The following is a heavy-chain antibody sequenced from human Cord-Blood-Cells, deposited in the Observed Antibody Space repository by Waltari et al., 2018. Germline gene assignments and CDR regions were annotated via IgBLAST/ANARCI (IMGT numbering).Heavy chain of an antibody. D-gene: IGHD7-27*01. J-gene: IGHJ2*01. CDR2: IYHSGST. V-gene: IGHV4-38-2*02. CDR3: ARGFRKTGEERYFDL. Sequence: QVQLQESGPGLVKPSETLSLTCTVSGYSISSGYYWGWIRQPPGKGLEWIGSIYHSGSTSYNPSLKGRVTLSVDTSKNQFSLKLSSVTAADTAVYYCARGFRKTGEERYFDLWGRGTLVTVSS. CDR1: GYSISSGYY.